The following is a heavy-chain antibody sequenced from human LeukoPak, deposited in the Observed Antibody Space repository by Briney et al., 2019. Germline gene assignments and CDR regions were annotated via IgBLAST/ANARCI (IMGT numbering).Heavy chain of an antibody. Sequence: PSETLSLTCTVSGSSISSYYWSWIRQPPGKGLEWIGYIYYSGSANYNPSLKSRVTISVDTSKNQYSLKLSSVTAADTAVYYCARTAGYSSGWAFDYWGQGTLVTVSS. V-gene: IGHV4-59*01. CDR1: GSSISSYY. CDR2: IYYSGSA. D-gene: IGHD6-19*01. J-gene: IGHJ4*02. CDR3: ARTAGYSSGWAFDY.